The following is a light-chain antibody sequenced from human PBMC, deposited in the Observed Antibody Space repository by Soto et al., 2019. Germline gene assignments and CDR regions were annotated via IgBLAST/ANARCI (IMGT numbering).Light chain of an antibody. J-gene: IGKJ2*01. V-gene: IGKV3-15*01. Sequence: EIVMTQSPATLSVSLGDRATLSCRASQSVTTYLAWYRQKPGQAPRLLIYGASTRATGIPARFSGSGSETDFTLTISSLQSEDFAFYYCQQYNSWPPSYTFGQGTKLEIK. CDR2: GAS. CDR1: QSVTTY. CDR3: QQYNSWPPSYT.